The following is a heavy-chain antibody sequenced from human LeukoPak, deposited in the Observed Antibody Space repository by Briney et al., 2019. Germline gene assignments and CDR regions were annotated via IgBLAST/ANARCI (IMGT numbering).Heavy chain of an antibody. CDR3: ARGSGGAFDI. J-gene: IGHJ3*02. V-gene: IGHV3-21*01. CDR2: ISSSSSYI. Sequence: GGSLRLSCAASGFTFSSYSINWVRQAPGKGLEWVSSISSSSSYIYYADSVKGRFTISRDNAKNSLYLQMNSLRAEDTAVYHCARGSGGAFDIWGQGTMVTVSS. D-gene: IGHD3-10*01. CDR1: GFTFSSYS.